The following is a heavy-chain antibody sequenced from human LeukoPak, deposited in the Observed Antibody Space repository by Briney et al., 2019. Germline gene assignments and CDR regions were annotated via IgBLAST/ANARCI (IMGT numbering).Heavy chain of an antibody. J-gene: IGHJ6*03. CDR2: INHSGST. V-gene: IGHV4-34*01. Sequence: PSETLSLTCAVYGGSFSGYYWSWIRQPPGKGLEWIGEINHSGSTNYNPSLKSRVTISVGTSKNQFSLKLSSVTAADTAVYYCARAPPVVVPAASFYYYYMDVWGKGTTVTVSS. CDR1: GGSFSGYY. D-gene: IGHD2-2*01. CDR3: ARAPPVVVPAASFYYYYMDV.